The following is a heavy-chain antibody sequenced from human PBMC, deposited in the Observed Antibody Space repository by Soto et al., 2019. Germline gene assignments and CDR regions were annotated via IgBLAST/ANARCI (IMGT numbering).Heavy chain of an antibody. Sequence: PGGSLRLSCAASGFTFSSYWMHWVRQAPGKGPVWVSRINSDGSSTSYADSVKGRFTISRDNAKNTLYLQMNSLRAEDTAVYYCARDGITIFGVVTHLNYYYYGMDVWGQGTTVTVSS. CDR2: INSDGSST. CDR1: GFTFSSYW. V-gene: IGHV3-74*01. CDR3: ARDGITIFGVVTHLNYYYYGMDV. J-gene: IGHJ6*02. D-gene: IGHD3-3*01.